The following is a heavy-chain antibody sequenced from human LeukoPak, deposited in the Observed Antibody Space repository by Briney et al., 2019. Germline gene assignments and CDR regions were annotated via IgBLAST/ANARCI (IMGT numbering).Heavy chain of an antibody. V-gene: IGHV1-18*04. CDR2: ISTYIGVT. CDR1: GFRFTSFG. D-gene: IGHD4-11*01. CDR3: ARDSDYSGNGSGDWFDP. J-gene: IGHJ5*02. Sequence: ASVKVSCKASGFRFTSFGVSWGRQAPGQGLEWMGWISTYIGVTHYAEKFEDRVTMTIDTSTTTAYMELRSLGYDDTAVYYCARDSDYSGNGSGDWFDPWGQGTVVTVSS.